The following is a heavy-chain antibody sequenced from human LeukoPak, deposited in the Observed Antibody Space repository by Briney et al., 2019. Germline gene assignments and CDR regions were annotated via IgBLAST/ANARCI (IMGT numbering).Heavy chain of an antibody. CDR2: IWYDGSEK. Sequence: GGSLRLSCAASGFTVSSNYMSWVRQAPGKGLEWVAVIWYDGSEKYYADSVKGRFAISRDNSRNTLYLQMNSLRAEDTAVYYCAKDLTTGTLSFDYWGQGTLVTVSS. CDR1: GFTVSSNY. D-gene: IGHD1-1*01. V-gene: IGHV3-33*06. CDR3: AKDLTTGTLSFDY. J-gene: IGHJ4*02.